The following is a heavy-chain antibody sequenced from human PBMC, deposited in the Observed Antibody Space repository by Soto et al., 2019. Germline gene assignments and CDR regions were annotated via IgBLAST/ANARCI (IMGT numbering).Heavy chain of an antibody. CDR3: ARDRRDTAMVTISDY. V-gene: IGHV1-18*01. Sequence: ASVKFSCKASGYTFTSYGISWVRQAPGQGLEWMGWISAYNGNTNYAQKLQGRVTMTTDTSTSTAYMELRSLRSDDTAVYYCARDRRDTAMVTISDYWGQGTLVTVSS. J-gene: IGHJ4*02. CDR1: GYTFTSYG. CDR2: ISAYNGNT. D-gene: IGHD5-18*01.